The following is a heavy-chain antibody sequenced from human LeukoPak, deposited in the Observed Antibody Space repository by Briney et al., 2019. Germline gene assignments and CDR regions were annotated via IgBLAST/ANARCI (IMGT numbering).Heavy chain of an antibody. CDR1: GFTFSSYS. CDR2: ISYDGSNK. Sequence: GGSLRLSCAASGFTFSSYSMNWVRQAPGKGLEWVAVISYDGSNKYYADSVKGRFTISRDNSKNTLYLQMNSLRAEDTAVYYCARWDIVVVPAAMNAFDIWGQGTMVTVSS. CDR3: ARWDIVVVPAAMNAFDI. V-gene: IGHV3-30*03. D-gene: IGHD2-2*01. J-gene: IGHJ3*02.